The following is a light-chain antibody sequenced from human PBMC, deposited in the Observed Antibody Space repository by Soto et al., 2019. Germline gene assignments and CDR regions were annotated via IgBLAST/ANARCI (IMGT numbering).Light chain of an antibody. Sequence: QSVLTQPASVSGSPGQSITISCTGTSSEVGGYNYVSWYQQHPGKAPKLMIYEVSNRPSGVSNRFSGSKSGNTASLTISGLKAEDEADYYCSSYTSSSTPYVFGTATKVTVL. J-gene: IGLJ1*01. CDR1: SSEVGGYNY. V-gene: IGLV2-14*01. CDR2: EVS. CDR3: SSYTSSSTPYV.